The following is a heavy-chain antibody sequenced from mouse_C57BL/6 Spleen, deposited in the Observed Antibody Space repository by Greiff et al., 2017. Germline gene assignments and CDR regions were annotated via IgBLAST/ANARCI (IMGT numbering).Heavy chain of an antibody. CDR3: ARAGLSGWYFDV. V-gene: IGHV1-64*01. Sequence: VQLQQPGAELVKPGASVKLSCKASGYTFTSYWMHWVKQTPGQGLEWIGMIHPNSGSTNYNEKFKSKATLTVDKSSSTAYLQLSSLTSEDSAVYCCARAGLSGWYFDVWGTGTTVTVSS. CDR1: GYTFTSYW. D-gene: IGHD3-1*01. J-gene: IGHJ1*03. CDR2: IHPNSGST.